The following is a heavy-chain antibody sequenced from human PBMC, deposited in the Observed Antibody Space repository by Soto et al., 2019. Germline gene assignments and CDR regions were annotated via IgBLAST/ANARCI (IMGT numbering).Heavy chain of an antibody. Sequence: EVQLVESGGGLVQPGRSLRLSCAASGFTFDDYAMHWVRQAPGKGLEWVSGISWNSGSIGYADSVKGRFTISRDNAKNSRYLQMNSLRAEDTALYYCAKNRIAARHDAFDIWGQGTMVTVSS. CDR3: AKNRIAARHDAFDI. CDR2: ISWNSGSI. V-gene: IGHV3-9*01. J-gene: IGHJ3*02. D-gene: IGHD6-6*01. CDR1: GFTFDDYA.